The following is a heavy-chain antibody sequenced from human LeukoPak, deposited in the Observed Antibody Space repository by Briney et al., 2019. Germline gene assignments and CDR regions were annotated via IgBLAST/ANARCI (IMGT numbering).Heavy chain of an antibody. CDR2: IYYSGST. J-gene: IGHJ4*02. V-gene: IGHV4-39*01. D-gene: IGHD6-19*01. CDR3: ARQVGKYSSGWELDY. Sequence: SETLSLTCTVSGGSISSSSYYWGWIRQPPGKGLEWIGSIYYSGSTYYNPSLKSRVTISVDTSKNQFSLKLSSVTAADTAVYYCARQVGKYSSGWELDYWGQGTLVYASS. CDR1: GGSISSSSYY.